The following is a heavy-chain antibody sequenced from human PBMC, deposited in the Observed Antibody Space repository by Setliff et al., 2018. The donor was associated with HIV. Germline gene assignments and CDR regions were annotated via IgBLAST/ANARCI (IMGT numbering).Heavy chain of an antibody. J-gene: IGHJ4*02. D-gene: IGHD6-13*01. CDR1: GFTFSSYW. Sequence: GGSLRLSCADSGFTFSSYWMSWVRQAPGKGLEWVANIKQDGSEKYYADSVKGRFTISRDNAKNSLYLQMNSLRAEDTAVYYCARGGDRQQLVLIDYWGQGTLVTVSS. CDR2: IKQDGSEK. CDR3: ARGGDRQQLVLIDY. V-gene: IGHV3-7*03.